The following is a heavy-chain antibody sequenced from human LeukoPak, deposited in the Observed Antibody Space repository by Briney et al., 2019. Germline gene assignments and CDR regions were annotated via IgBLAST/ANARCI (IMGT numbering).Heavy chain of an antibody. D-gene: IGHD3-10*01. CDR1: GFTFSSYA. Sequence: GGSLRLSCAASGFTFSSYAMSWVRQAPGKGLEWVSAISGSGGSTYYADSVKGRFTISRDNSKNTLYLQMNSLRAEDTAVYYCARGGNGVRGVTYWGQGTLVTVSS. CDR2: ISGSGGST. J-gene: IGHJ4*02. CDR3: ARGGNGVRGVTY. V-gene: IGHV3-23*01.